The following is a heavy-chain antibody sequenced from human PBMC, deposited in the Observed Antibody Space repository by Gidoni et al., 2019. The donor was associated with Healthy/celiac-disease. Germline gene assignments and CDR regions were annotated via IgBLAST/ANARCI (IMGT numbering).Heavy chain of an antibody. V-gene: IGHV3-30*02. Sequence: QVQLVEAGGGVVQPGGAMRRSGEASGFTCSSDGMHWVRPAPGKGLGGVAFIRYDGSTKYYADSLKARFTISRDNSKNTLYLQMNSLRAEDTAVYYCAKDTVVGATKMGWFDPWGQGTLVTVSS. D-gene: IGHD1-26*01. J-gene: IGHJ5*02. CDR2: IRYDGSTK. CDR3: AKDTVVGATKMGWFDP. CDR1: GFTCSSDG.